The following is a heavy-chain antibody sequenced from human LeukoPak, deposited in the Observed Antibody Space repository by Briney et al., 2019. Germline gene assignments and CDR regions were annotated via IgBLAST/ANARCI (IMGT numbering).Heavy chain of an antibody. Sequence: ASVKVSCKASGYTFTSYGISWVRQAPGQGLEWMGWVSAYNGDTNYAQKVQGRVTMTTDTSTSTGYMELRSLRSDDTAVYYCARDFSGYLPYFDYWGQGTLVTVSP. J-gene: IGHJ4*02. V-gene: IGHV1-18*01. CDR2: VSAYNGDT. D-gene: IGHD3-10*01. CDR3: ARDFSGYLPYFDY. CDR1: GYTFTSYG.